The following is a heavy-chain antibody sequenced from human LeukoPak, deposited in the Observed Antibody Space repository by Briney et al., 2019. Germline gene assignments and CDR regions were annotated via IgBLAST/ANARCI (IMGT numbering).Heavy chain of an antibody. D-gene: IGHD5-12*01. CDR3: ARDRLVATRGQAGAYGMDV. CDR1: GFTFSDYY. J-gene: IGHJ6*04. V-gene: IGHV3-11*06. Sequence: GGSLRLSCAASGFTFSDYYMSWIRQAPGKGLEWVSYISSSSSYTNYADSVKGRFTISRDNAKNPLYLQMNSLRAEDTAVYYCARDRLVATRGQAGAYGMDVWGKGTTVTVSS. CDR2: ISSSSSYT.